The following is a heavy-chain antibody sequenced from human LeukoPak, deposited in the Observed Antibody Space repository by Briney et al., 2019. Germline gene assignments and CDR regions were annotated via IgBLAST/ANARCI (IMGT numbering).Heavy chain of an antibody. D-gene: IGHD4/OR15-4a*01. Sequence: ASVDVSCKASGGTFSSYAISWVRQAPGQGLEWMGGIIPIFCTANYAQKFQGRVTITTDEFTSTAYMELSSLRSEDTAVYYCARGKVLLDWFDPWGQGPLVTVSS. CDR3: ARGKVLLDWFDP. J-gene: IGHJ5*02. CDR2: IIPIFCTA. CDR1: GGTFSSYA. V-gene: IGHV1-69*05.